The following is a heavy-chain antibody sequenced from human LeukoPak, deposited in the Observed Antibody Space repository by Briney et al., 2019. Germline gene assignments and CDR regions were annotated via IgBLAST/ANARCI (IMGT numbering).Heavy chain of an antibody. CDR1: GFTFGSYA. J-gene: IGHJ6*03. V-gene: IGHV3-30-3*01. D-gene: IGHD2-2*02. CDR3: AKVGGGSSTSCYIGVCYYYYMDV. Sequence: GGSLRLSCAASGFTFGSYAKHWVRQAPGKGLEWVAVISYDGSNKYYADSVKGRFTISRDNSKNTLYLQMNSLRAEDTAVYYCAKVGGGSSTSCYIGVCYYYYMDVWGKGTTVTVSS. CDR2: ISYDGSNK.